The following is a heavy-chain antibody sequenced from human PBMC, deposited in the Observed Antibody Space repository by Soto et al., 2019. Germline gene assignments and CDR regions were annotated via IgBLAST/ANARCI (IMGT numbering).Heavy chain of an antibody. CDR3: ARDRRDTSSRYGNWFDP. CDR2: IIPISGSA. V-gene: IGHV1-69*13. Sequence: SVKVSCKVSGGTFSSYAIGWVRQAPGQGLEWMGGIIPISGSANHAQKFQGRVTFTADESTSTAHMELSSLRSEDTAVYYCARDRRDTSSRYGNWFDPWGQGTLVTVSS. CDR1: GGTFSSYA. J-gene: IGHJ5*02. D-gene: IGHD6-13*01.